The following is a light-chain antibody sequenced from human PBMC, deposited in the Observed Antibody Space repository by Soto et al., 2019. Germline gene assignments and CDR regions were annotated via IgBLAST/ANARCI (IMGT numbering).Light chain of an antibody. J-gene: IGKJ3*01. CDR2: GTS. V-gene: IGKV3-20*01. Sequence: MLTQSPSTLSLSPLDRSTLSGSASRSISDSYLFWYQQKPGQAPRLLIYGTSIRATGVSDRFSGSGSGTDLNLTISRLEPQDVTVYYCQHYGSSPLFTFGPGTKVDIK. CDR3: QHYGSSPLFT. CDR1: RSISDSY.